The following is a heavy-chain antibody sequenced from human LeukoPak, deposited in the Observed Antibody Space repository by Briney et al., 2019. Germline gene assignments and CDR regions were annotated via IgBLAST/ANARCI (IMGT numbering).Heavy chain of an antibody. CDR2: INSDGSSI. Sequence: GGSLRLSCAASGFTFSSYWMHRVRQAPGKGLVWVSRINSDGSSITCADSVKGRFTISRDNAKNTLFLQMNSLRVEDTAVYYCAREGRVSGYDFDCWGQGTLVTVSS. CDR3: AREGRVSGYDFDC. D-gene: IGHD5-12*01. CDR1: GFTFSSYW. V-gene: IGHV3-74*03. J-gene: IGHJ4*02.